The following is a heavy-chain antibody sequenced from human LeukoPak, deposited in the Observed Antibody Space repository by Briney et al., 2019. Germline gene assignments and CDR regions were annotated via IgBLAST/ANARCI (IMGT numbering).Heavy chain of an antibody. Sequence: GGSLRLSCAASGFTFSSYAMSWVRQAPGKGLEWVSAISGSGGSTYYADSVKGRFTISRDNSKNTLYLQMNSLRAEDTAVYYCASTPYDSSGYYYFDYWGQGTLVTVSS. J-gene: IGHJ4*02. CDR2: ISGSGGST. V-gene: IGHV3-23*01. CDR3: ASTPYDSSGYYYFDY. CDR1: GFTFSSYA. D-gene: IGHD3-22*01.